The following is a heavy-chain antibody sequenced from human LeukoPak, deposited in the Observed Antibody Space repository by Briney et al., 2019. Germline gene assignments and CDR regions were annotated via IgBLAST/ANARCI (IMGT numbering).Heavy chain of an antibody. CDR1: GGPFDNYA. CDR3: ARRTDRVDDAFDV. D-gene: IGHD3/OR15-3a*01. J-gene: IGHJ3*01. Sequence: SVRISCKSSGGPFDNYAINWVRQAPGQGLEWMGRIIPSLNRANYAQIRVTITADKSTATAYMELSGLRYEDTAVYYCARRTDRVDDAFDVWGQGTMVTVSS. CDR2: IIPSLNRA. V-gene: IGHV1-69*04.